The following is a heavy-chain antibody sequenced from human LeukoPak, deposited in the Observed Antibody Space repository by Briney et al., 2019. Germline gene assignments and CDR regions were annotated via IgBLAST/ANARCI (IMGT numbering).Heavy chain of an antibody. CDR2: ISTSGNTI. J-gene: IGHJ4*02. Sequence: GGSLRLSCAASGFTISSYQMNWVRQAPGKGLEWLSYISTSGNTIYYADSVKGRFTISRDNSKNTLFLQMNSLRAEDTAIYYCARTSVSGDGYKVGYFDYWGQGTLVTVSS. D-gene: IGHD5-24*01. V-gene: IGHV3-48*03. CDR1: GFTISSYQ. CDR3: ARTSVSGDGYKVGYFDY.